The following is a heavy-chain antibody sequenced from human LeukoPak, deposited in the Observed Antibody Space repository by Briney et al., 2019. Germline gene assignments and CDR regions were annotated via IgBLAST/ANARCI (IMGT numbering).Heavy chain of an antibody. CDR2: ISSDGSST. J-gene: IGHJ4*02. Sequence: AGGSLRLSCAASGFTFSSHWMHWVRQAPGKGLVWVSRISSDGSSTSYADSVKGRVTISRDNAKNMLYLQMNSLRAEDTAVYYCARISLTGWANDYWGQGTLVTVSS. D-gene: IGHD6-19*01. CDR3: ARISLTGWANDY. V-gene: IGHV3-74*01. CDR1: GFTFSSHW.